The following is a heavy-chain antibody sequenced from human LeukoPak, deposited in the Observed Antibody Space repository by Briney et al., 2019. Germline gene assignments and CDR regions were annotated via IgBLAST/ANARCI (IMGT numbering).Heavy chain of an antibody. CDR2: IIPILGIA. D-gene: IGHD4-17*01. J-gene: IGHJ5*02. CDR3: ARDVHGDYGSGWFDP. CDR1: GGTFSSYT. V-gene: IGHV1-69*04. Sequence: ASVKVSCKASGGTFSSYTISWVRQAPGQGLEWMGRIIPILGIANYAQKFQGRVTIIADKSTSTAYMELSSLRSEDTAVYYCARDVHGDYGSGWFDPWGQGTLVSVSS.